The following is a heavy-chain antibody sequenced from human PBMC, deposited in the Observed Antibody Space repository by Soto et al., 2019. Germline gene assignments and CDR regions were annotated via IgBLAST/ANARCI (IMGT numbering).Heavy chain of an antibody. CDR1: GFTFSSYA. J-gene: IGHJ4*02. D-gene: IGHD2-21*02. V-gene: IGHV3-64*01. CDR2: ISSNGGST. Sequence: EVQLVESGGGLVQPGGSPRLSCAASGFTFSSYAMHWVRQAPGKGLEYVSAISSNGGSTYYANSVKGRFTISRDNSKNTLYLQMGSLRAEDMAVYYCARGVVVTAMFDYWGQGTLVTVSS. CDR3: ARGVVVTAMFDY.